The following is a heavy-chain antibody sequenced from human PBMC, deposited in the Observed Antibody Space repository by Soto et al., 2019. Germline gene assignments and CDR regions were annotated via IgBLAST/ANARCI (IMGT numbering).Heavy chain of an antibody. CDR2: INWNGGST. J-gene: IGHJ4*02. V-gene: IGHV3-20*01. CDR1: GFTFDDYG. CDR3: ARDRGEWLALDY. Sequence: EVQLVESGGGVVRPGGSLRLSCAASGFTFDDYGMSWVRQAPGKGLEWGSGINWNGGSTGYEDSVKGRSTISRDNAKNSLYLQMNSLRAEDTALYHCARDRGEWLALDYWGQGTLVTVSS. D-gene: IGHD6-19*01.